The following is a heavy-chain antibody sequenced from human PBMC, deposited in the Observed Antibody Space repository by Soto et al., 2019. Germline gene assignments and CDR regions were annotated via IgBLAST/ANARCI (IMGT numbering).Heavy chain of an antibody. CDR1: GGSISSGGYY. Sequence: QVQLQESGPGLVKPSQTLSLTCTVSGGSISSGGYYWSWIRQHPGKGLEWIGYIYYSGSTYYNPSLKSRVTISVDTSKNQFSLKLSSVTAADTAVYYCASGTDYYDSSGYYDGAEYCQHWGQGTLVTVSP. CDR3: ASGTDYYDSSGYYDGAEYCQH. V-gene: IGHV4-31*03. J-gene: IGHJ1*01. CDR2: IYYSGST. D-gene: IGHD3-22*01.